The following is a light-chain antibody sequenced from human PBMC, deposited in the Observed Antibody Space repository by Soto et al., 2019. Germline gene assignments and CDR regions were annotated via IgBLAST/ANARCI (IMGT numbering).Light chain of an antibody. V-gene: IGKV3-20*01. Sequence: EIVLTQSPGTLSLSPGERATLSCRASQSVSGSYLAWYQQKPGQAPRLLIYGASSRATGIPGRFSGSGSGTDFTLTISRLEPEDFAVYYCQQYGSSLLTFGGGTKVEIK. CDR3: QQYGSSLLT. J-gene: IGKJ4*01. CDR2: GAS. CDR1: QSVSGSY.